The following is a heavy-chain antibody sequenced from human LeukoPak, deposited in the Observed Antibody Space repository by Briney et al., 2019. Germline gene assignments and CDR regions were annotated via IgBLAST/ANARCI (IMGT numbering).Heavy chain of an antibody. CDR3: ASGFWSASSN. J-gene: IGHJ4*02. CDR2: ISSSSPYI. D-gene: IGHD3-3*01. CDR1: GFAFSNYN. Sequence: GGSLRLSCAASGFAFSNYNMNWVRQAPGKGLEWVSSISSSSPYISYADSVKGRFTISRDSAKNSLYLQMNRLRADDTAVYYCASGFWSASSNWGQGTLVTVSS. V-gene: IGHV3-21*01.